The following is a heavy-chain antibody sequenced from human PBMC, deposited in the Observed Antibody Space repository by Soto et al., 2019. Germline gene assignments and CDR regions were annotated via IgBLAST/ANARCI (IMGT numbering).Heavy chain of an antibody. J-gene: IGHJ6*02. CDR3: AKVSRYSSGWYSSDDYYYGMDV. D-gene: IGHD6-19*01. V-gene: IGHV3-30*18. Sequence: GGSLRLSCAASGFTFSSYGMHWVRQAPGKGLEWVAVISYDGSNKYYADSVKGRFTISRDNSKNTLYLQMNSLRAEDTAVYYCAKVSRYSSGWYSSDDYYYGMDVWGQGTTVTVSS. CDR1: GFTFSSYG. CDR2: ISYDGSNK.